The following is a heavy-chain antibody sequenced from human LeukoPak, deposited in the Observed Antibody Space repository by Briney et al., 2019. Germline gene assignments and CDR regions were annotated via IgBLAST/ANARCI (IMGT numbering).Heavy chain of an antibody. CDR2: IDVHDGRT. CDR3: VRDYDFAPDY. J-gene: IGHJ4*02. D-gene: IGHD5-12*01. Sequence: ASVKVSCKASSYIFTNYGIGWVRQAPGQGLEWMGWIDVHDGRTNYAQKFRGRVIMIIDTSTTTAYMELRSLESDDTAVYYCVRDYDFAPDYWGQGTQVTVSS. V-gene: IGHV1-18*01. CDR1: SYIFTNYG.